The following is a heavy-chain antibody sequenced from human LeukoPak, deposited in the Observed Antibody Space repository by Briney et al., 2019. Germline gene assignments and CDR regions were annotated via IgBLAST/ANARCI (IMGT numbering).Heavy chain of an antibody. CDR2: IIPIFGTA. V-gene: IGHV1-69*13. Sequence: ASVKVSCKASGGTFSSYAISWVRQAPGQGLEWMGGIIPIFGTANYARKFQGRVTITADESTSTAYMELSSLRSEDTAVYYCASLGWESAFDYWGQGTLVTVSS. CDR1: GGTFSSYA. J-gene: IGHJ4*02. D-gene: IGHD1-26*01. CDR3: ASLGWESAFDY.